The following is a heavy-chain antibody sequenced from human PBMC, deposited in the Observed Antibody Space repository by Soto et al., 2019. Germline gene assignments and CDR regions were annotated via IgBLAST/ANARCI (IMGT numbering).Heavy chain of an antibody. CDR3: AKEVGRGRLRFSEWSQSYNWFDT. CDR1: GFTFSSYA. J-gene: IGHJ5*02. Sequence: PGGSLRLSCAASGFTFSSYAMSWVRQAPGKGLEWVSAISGSGGSTYYADSVKGRFTISRDNSKNTLYLQMNSLRAEDTAVYYCAKEVGRGRLRFSEWSQSYNWFDTWGQGTLVTVSS. CDR2: ISGSGGST. V-gene: IGHV3-23*01. D-gene: IGHD3-3*01.